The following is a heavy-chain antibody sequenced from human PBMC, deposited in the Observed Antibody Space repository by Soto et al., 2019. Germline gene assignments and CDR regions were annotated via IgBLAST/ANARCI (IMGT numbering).Heavy chain of an antibody. CDR3: ARDTPTYYDILTGSLPRGV. V-gene: IGHV1-69*13. J-gene: IGHJ6*02. CDR2: IIPIFGTA. D-gene: IGHD3-9*01. CDR1: GGTFSSYA. Sequence: SVKVSCKASGGTFSSYAISWVRQAPGQGLEWMGGIIPIFGTANYAQKFRGRVTITADESTSTAYMELSSLRSEDTAVYYCARDTPTYYDILTGSLPRGVWGQGTTVTVSS.